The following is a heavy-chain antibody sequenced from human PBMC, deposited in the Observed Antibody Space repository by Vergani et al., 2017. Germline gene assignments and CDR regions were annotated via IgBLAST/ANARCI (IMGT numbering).Heavy chain of an antibody. J-gene: IGHJ6*03. CDR3: ARVNTETNGHLYYYYYMDV. CDR1: GWSFTSYH. V-gene: IGHV4-34*01. CDR2: IDHTGRP. D-gene: IGHD4-11*01. Sequence: QVQLQQWGGGLLKPSETLSLTCVVNGWSFTSYHWTWIRQSPGEGLEWVGDIDHTGRPDYNPDLKSRLTRSVDKSRNQFSLTLNSVTATDTAIYFCARVNTETNGHLYYYYYMDVWGQGTAVTVS.